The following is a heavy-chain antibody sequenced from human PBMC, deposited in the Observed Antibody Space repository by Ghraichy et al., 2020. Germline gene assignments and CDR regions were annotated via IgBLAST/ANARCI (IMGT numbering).Heavy chain of an antibody. CDR3: AREGYGDSPLFDY. J-gene: IGHJ4*02. CDR2: IWYDGSNK. V-gene: IGHV3-33*01. CDR1: GFTFSSYG. D-gene: IGHD4-17*01. Sequence: LSLTCAASGFTFSSYGMHWVRQAPGKGLEWVAVIWYDGSNKYYADSVKGRFTISRDNSKNTLYLQMNSLRAEDTAVYYCAREGYGDSPLFDYWGQGTLVTVSS.